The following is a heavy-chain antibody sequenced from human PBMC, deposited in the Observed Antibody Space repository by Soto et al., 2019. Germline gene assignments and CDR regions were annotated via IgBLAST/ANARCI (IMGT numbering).Heavy chain of an antibody. Sequence: EVQLLESGGGLVQPGGSLRLSCAASGFTFSSYAMSWVRQAPGKGLEWVSAISGSGGSTYYADSVKGRFTISRDNSKNTLYLQMNSLRAEDTAVYYCARDPSRGDYYDSSGYYPEYFQHWGQGTLVTVSS. V-gene: IGHV3-23*01. CDR1: GFTFSSYA. D-gene: IGHD3-22*01. CDR3: ARDPSRGDYYDSSGYYPEYFQH. J-gene: IGHJ1*01. CDR2: ISGSGGST.